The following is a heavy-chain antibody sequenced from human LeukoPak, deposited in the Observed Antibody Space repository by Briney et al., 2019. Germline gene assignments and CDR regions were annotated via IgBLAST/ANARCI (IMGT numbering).Heavy chain of an antibody. V-gene: IGHV1-58*02. J-gene: IGHJ4*02. CDR2: IVVGSGNK. CDR1: GFTFTSST. CDR3: AGTPWFGELTLDY. Sequence: SVTDSCKASGFTFTSSTIQWVRQARGQRLEWIGWIVVGSGNKNYSQKFQERVIITRDMSTTTVYMELSSLRSEDTAVYYCAGTPWFGELTLDYWGQGTLVSVSS. D-gene: IGHD3-10*01.